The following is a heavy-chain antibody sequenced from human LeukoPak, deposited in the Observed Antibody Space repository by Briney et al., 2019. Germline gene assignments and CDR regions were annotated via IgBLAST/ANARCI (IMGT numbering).Heavy chain of an antibody. CDR3: AKSQYSSGWSNYGMDV. V-gene: IGHV3-23*01. J-gene: IGHJ6*02. D-gene: IGHD6-19*01. CDR2: ISGSGGST. CDR1: GFTFSSYA. Sequence: GGSLRLSCAASGFTFSSYAMSWVRQAPGKGLEWVSAISGSGGSTYYADSVKGRFTISRDNSKNTLYLQMNSLRAEDTAVYYCAKSQYSSGWSNYGMDVWGQGTTVTVSS.